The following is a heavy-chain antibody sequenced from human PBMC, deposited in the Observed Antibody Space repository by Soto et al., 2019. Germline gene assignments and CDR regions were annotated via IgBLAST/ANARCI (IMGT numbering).Heavy chain of an antibody. CDR3: ERYENRNSLYGVDV. CDR2: INHRGGS. Sequence: NPSETLSLTCAVNGGSLSGYYWSWIRQSPGKGLEWIGEINHRGGSDYNPSLKSRVTLSIDASMNHVTLELTSVTAADTAVYYCERYENRNSLYGVDVWGQGTAVTVSS. J-gene: IGHJ6*02. D-gene: IGHD1-7*01. CDR1: GGSLSGYY. V-gene: IGHV4-34*01.